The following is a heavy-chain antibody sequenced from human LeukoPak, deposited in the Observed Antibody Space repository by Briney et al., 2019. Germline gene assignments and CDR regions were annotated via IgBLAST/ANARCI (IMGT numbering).Heavy chain of an antibody. V-gene: IGHV3-74*01. J-gene: IGHJ1*01. CDR3: AFLPPGH. CDR2: IKSDGSRI. D-gene: IGHD3-3*01. CDR1: GFTFSDYW. Sequence: QPGGSLRLSCAASGFTFSDYWMDWVRQAPGKGLVWVSRIKSDGSRITYADSVRGRFTISRDNAKNTLYPQMNSLRAEDTAVYYCAFLPPGHWGQGTLVTVSS.